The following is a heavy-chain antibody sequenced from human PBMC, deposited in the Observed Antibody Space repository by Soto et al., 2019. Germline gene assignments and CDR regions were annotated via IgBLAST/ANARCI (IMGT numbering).Heavy chain of an antibody. Sequence: QVQLVQSGAEVKMPGASVRVSCEASGYTFTEYFLHWVRQAPGQGLEWMGWISPESGVTNIAPNFEGRVTMTADTAITTAYMQPSGLRYDDTAVYYCARATLIIRHITNLGEASPGVVEHWGQGTLVSVSS. D-gene: IGHD3-3*01. CDR3: ARATLIIRHITNLGEASPGVVEH. CDR2: ISPESGVT. V-gene: IGHV1-2*02. J-gene: IGHJ5*02. CDR1: GYTFTEYF.